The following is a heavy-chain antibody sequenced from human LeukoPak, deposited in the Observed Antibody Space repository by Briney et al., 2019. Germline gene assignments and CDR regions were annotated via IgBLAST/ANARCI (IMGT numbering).Heavy chain of an antibody. CDR2: IYYSGST. CDR1: GRSINSCY. J-gene: IGHJ4*02. V-gene: IGHV4-59*01. Sequence: SETLSLTCSVSGRSINSCYWSWIRQPPGRGLEWVGYIYYSGSTNYNPSLKSRFTISVDMSKNQFSLKRSAVTAGDTAVYYCARGLVGARYYFDCWGQGTLVAVSS. CDR3: ARGLVGARYYFDC. D-gene: IGHD1-26*01.